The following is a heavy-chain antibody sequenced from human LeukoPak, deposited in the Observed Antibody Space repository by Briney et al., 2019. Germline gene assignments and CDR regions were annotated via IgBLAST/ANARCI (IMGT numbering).Heavy chain of an antibody. CDR2: INHSGST. V-gene: IGHV4-39*07. Sequence: PSETLSLTCTVSGGSIYNSIYYWGWIRQPPGKGLEWIGEINHSGSTNYNPSLKSRVTISVDTSKNQFSLKLSSVTAADTAVYYCARGHYSNYRRYRFDPWGQGTLVTVSS. CDR1: GGSIYNSIYY. CDR3: ARGHYSNYRRYRFDP. D-gene: IGHD4-11*01. J-gene: IGHJ5*02.